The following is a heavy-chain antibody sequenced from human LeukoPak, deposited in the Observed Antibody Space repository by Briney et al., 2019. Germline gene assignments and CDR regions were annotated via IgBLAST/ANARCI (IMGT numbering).Heavy chain of an antibody. J-gene: IGHJ2*01. D-gene: IGHD3-22*01. Sequence: GGSLRLSCEVSGFTFSSYAINWVRQAPGKGLEWISTISGSGGTTYYADSVRGRFTISRDNFRNTLSLQMNSLRAEDTAIYYCARIIVVAGRYFDLWGRGTLVTVSS. CDR1: GFTFSSYA. CDR3: ARIIVVAGRYFDL. CDR2: ISGSGGTT. V-gene: IGHV3-23*01.